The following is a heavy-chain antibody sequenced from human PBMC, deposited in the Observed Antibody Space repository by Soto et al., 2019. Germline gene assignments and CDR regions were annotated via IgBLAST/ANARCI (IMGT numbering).Heavy chain of an antibody. CDR3: AKDLRIQLWLLKLYYYGMDV. D-gene: IGHD5-18*01. J-gene: IGHJ6*01. CDR1: GFTFSSYG. Sequence: QVQLVESGGGVVQPGRSLRLSCAASGFTFSSYGMHWVRQAPGKGLEWVAVISYDGSNKYYADSVKGRFTISRDNSKNTLYLQMNSLRAEDTAVYYCAKDLRIQLWLLKLYYYGMDVW. V-gene: IGHV3-30*18. CDR2: ISYDGSNK.